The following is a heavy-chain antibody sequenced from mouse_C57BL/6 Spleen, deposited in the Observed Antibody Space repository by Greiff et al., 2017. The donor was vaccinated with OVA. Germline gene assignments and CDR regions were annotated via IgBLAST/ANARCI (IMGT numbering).Heavy chain of an antibody. Sequence: EVKLVESGGGLVKPGGSLKLSCAASGFTFSSYAMSWVRQTPEKRLEWVATISDGGSYTYYPDNVKGRFTISRDNANNNLYLQMSHLKSEDTAMYYCARDPLLRNYFDYWGQGTTLTVSS. CDR3: ARDPLLRNYFDY. V-gene: IGHV5-4*01. CDR2: ISDGGSYT. CDR1: GFTFSSYA. J-gene: IGHJ2*01. D-gene: IGHD1-2*01.